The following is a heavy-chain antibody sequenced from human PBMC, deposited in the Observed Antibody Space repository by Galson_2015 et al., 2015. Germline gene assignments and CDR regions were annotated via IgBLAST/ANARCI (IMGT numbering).Heavy chain of an antibody. CDR3: ARGGAAGPAFDI. V-gene: IGHV4-4*02. Sequence: ATLSLTCAVSGGPISTSNWRSWLRQPPGKGLEWIGEIYHSGSTNYNPSLKSRVTISVDKSKNQFSLKLSSVTAADTAVYYCARGGAAGPAFDIWGQGTMVTVSS. J-gene: IGHJ3*02. D-gene: IGHD1-26*01. CDR2: IYHSGST. CDR1: GGPISTSNW.